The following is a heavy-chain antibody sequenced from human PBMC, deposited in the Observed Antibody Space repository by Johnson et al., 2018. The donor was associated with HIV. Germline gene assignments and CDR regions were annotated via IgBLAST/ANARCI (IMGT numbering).Heavy chain of an antibody. V-gene: IGHV3-30*04. CDR3: ARATGGRAVLWFREHRDHAFDI. CDR1: GFTFSSYA. Sequence: QVQLVESGGGVVQPGRSLRLSCAASGFTFSSYAMHWVRQAPGKGLEWVAVISYDGSNKYYADSVKGRFTISRDNSKNTLYLQMNSLRAEDTAVYYCARATGGRAVLWFREHRDHAFDIWGQGTMVTVSS. J-gene: IGHJ3*02. CDR2: ISYDGSNK. D-gene: IGHD3-10*01.